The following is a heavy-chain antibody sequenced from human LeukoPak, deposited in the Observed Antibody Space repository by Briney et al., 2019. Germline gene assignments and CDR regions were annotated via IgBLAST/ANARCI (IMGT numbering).Heavy chain of an antibody. CDR2: FDPEDGET. CDR3: AILLADIAAAGSDVDY. CDR1: GYTLTELS. Sequence: ASVKVSCKVSGYTLTELSMHWVRQAPGKGLEWMGGFDPEDGETIYAQKFQGRVTMTEDTSTDTAYMELSSLRSEDTAVYYCAILLADIAAAGSDVDYWGQGTLVTVSS. V-gene: IGHV1-24*01. J-gene: IGHJ4*02. D-gene: IGHD6-13*01.